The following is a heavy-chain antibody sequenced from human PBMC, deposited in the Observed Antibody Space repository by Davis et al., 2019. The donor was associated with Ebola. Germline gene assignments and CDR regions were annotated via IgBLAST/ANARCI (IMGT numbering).Heavy chain of an antibody. CDR1: GFTFTASW. D-gene: IGHD2-2*01. Sequence: GESLKISCAASGFTFTASWMSWVRQGPGKGLEWVAMVNTIGDTYYSDSVKGRFTASRDNDKNSFYLQMNSLTTGDTAVYFCARAFCSPPSCFWSLDVWGRGTLVTVSS. CDR2: VNTIGDT. J-gene: IGHJ2*01. CDR3: ARAFCSPPSCFWSLDV. V-gene: IGHV3-13*01.